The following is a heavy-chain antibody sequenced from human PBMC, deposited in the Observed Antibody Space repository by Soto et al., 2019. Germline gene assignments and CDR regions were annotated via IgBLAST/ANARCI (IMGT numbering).Heavy chain of an antibody. CDR2: IYYSGST. D-gene: IGHD1-26*01. CDR3: AILVGTTLIFDY. CDR1: GGSITSGDYY. J-gene: IGHJ4*02. V-gene: IGHV4-30-4*01. Sequence: QVQLQESGPGLVKPSQTLSLTCTVSGGSITSGDYYWSWIRQPPGKGLEWIGYIYYSGSTYYNPSLKSRLTISVDTSKDQFSRNLSSVTAADTAVYYCAILVGTTLIFDYWGQGTLVTVSS.